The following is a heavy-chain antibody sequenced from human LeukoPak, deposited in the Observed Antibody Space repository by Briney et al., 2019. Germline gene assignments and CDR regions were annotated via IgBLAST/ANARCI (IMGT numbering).Heavy chain of an antibody. CDR1: GFTFSNYA. V-gene: IGHV3-23*01. CDR3: ARSAYCWTVQFDF. Sequence: GGSLRLSCAASGFTFSNYAMSWVRQAPGKGLEWVSAVDASGGSTAHADSVRGRFTISRDNSKNTLYMQMNTLRAEDTAVYFCARSAYCWTVQFDFWGQGTLVTVSS. J-gene: IGHJ4*02. D-gene: IGHD2-21*01. CDR2: VDASGGST.